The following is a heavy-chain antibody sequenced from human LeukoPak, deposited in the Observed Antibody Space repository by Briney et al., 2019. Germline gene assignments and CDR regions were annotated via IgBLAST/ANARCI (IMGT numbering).Heavy chain of an antibody. D-gene: IGHD3-16*02. CDR2: IYYSGST. CDR1: GGSISSYY. CDR3: ARVSLGTGTTAYYYYLDV. V-gene: IGHV4-59*01. J-gene: IGHJ6*03. Sequence: SETLSLTCTVSGGSISSYYWSWIRQPPGKGLEWIGYIYYSGSTNYNPSLKSRVTISVDTSKNQFSLKLSSVTAADTAVYYCARVSLGTGTTAYYYYLDVWGKGTTVTVSS.